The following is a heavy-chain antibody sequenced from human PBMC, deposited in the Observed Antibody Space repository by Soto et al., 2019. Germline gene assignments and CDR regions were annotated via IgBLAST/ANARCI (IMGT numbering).Heavy chain of an antibody. CDR1: GYNFTAFW. CDR3: ARVHKNLFDS. Sequence: PGESLKISCKASGYNFTAFWIHWVRQMPGKGLEWLGKIDPSDSYTNYSPSFEGHVTISTDNSITTAYLQWSSLRASDTALYFCARVHKNLFDSWAQGTMVTVSS. CDR2: IDPSDSYT. J-gene: IGHJ5*01. V-gene: IGHV5-10-1*01.